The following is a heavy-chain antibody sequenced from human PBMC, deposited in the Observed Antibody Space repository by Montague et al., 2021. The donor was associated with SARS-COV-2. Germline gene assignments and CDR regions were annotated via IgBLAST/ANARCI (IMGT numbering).Heavy chain of an antibody. V-gene: IGHV4-34*01. CDR2: INHSGTT. Sequence: SETRSLTCAVYGGSFSGYYWTRIRQSPGKGLEWIAEINHSGTTNYNFNPSLRSRVTISVDTSKSQFSLKLSSVTAADTGVYYCARWDPQTLTLIGLRGKSASDYWGQGTLVTVSS. CDR1: GGSFSGYY. J-gene: IGHJ4*02. D-gene: IGHD4-23*01. CDR3: ARWDPQTLTLIGLRGKSASDY.